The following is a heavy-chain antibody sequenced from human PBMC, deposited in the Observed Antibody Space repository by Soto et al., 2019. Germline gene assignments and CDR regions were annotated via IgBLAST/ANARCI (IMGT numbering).Heavy chain of an antibody. J-gene: IGHJ4*02. Sequence: QLQLQESGSGLVKPSQTLSLTCAVSGGSISSYGCSWSWIRQPPGKGLEWLGYIYPSASTYYNPSLKSRVTISVIRSETQFSLKLSSVTAADVAVYYWARGHVVAAQRWGQGTLVTVSS. CDR3: ARGHVVAAQR. CDR1: GGSISSYGCS. CDR2: IYPSAST. D-gene: IGHD2-15*01. V-gene: IGHV4-30-2*01.